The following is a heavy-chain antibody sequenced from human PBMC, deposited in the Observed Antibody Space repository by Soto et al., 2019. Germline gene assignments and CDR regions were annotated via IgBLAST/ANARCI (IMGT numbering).Heavy chain of an antibody. CDR1: GFTFGGYA. CDR2: IRGKPNGGAT. Sequence: PGGSLRLSCTASGFTFGGYAMNWVRQAPGKGLEWVGLIRGKPNGGATDYAASLKGRFTISRDDSKRIAYLQMNSLKTEDTAVYYCTRDFQGQYYYGMDVWGQGTTVTVSS. V-gene: IGHV3-49*04. CDR3: TRDFQGQYYYGMDV. J-gene: IGHJ6*02.